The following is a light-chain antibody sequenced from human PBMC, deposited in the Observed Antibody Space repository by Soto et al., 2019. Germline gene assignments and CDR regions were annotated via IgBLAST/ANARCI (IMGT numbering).Light chain of an antibody. V-gene: IGKV3-11*01. CDR3: QQRTNWQTT. Sequence: EIVLTQSPATLSLSPGERATLSCRASQGVSNRLAWYQQKPGQAPRLLIFDASDRAAGIPARFSGSGSGTDFTFTFSSLEPEDFAVYYCQQRTNWQTTFGQGTRLEIK. CDR1: QGVSNR. CDR2: DAS. J-gene: IGKJ5*01.